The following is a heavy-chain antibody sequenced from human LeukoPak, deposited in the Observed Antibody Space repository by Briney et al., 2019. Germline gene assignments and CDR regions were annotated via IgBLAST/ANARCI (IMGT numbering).Heavy chain of an antibody. V-gene: IGHV3-30-3*01. CDR1: GFTFSSYA. CDR3: ARDYYDSSGYYAHCY. D-gene: IGHD3-22*01. CDR2: ISYDGSSN. J-gene: IGHJ4*02. Sequence: GGSLRLSCAASGFTFSSYAIYWVRQAPGKGLEWVALISYDGSSNYYADSVKGRFTISRDNSKNTLYLEINSLRPEDTAVYYCARDYYDSSGYYAHCYWGQGTLVTVSS.